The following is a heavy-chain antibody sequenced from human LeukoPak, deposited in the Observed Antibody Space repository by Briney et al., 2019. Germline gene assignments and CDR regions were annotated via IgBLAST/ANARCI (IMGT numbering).Heavy chain of an antibody. Sequence: PGGSLRLSCAASGFTVSSNYMSWVRQAPGKGLEWVSAISASGGSTYYADSVKGRFTISRDNSKNTLYLQMNSLRAEDTAVYYCAKQIYCSSTTCFRGYFDYWGQGTLVTVSS. CDR3: AKQIYCSSTTCFRGYFDY. CDR2: ISASGGST. CDR1: GFTVSSNY. J-gene: IGHJ4*02. D-gene: IGHD2-2*01. V-gene: IGHV3-23*01.